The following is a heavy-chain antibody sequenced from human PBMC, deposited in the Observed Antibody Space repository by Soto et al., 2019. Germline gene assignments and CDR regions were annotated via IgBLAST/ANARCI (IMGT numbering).Heavy chain of an antibody. CDR2: IDPSDSYT. Sequence: EVQLVQSGAEGKKPGESLRISCKGSGYSFTSYWISWVRQMPGKGLEWMGRIDPSDSYTNYSPSFQGHVTISADKSISPAYLHGSSLKGSDTDMYYCARLQTAAGDNGPTFVFWGHGNQVTLSS. D-gene: IGHD6-13*01. J-gene: IGHJ4*01. CDR3: ARLQTAAGDNGPTFVF. V-gene: IGHV5-10-1*01. CDR1: GYSFTSYW.